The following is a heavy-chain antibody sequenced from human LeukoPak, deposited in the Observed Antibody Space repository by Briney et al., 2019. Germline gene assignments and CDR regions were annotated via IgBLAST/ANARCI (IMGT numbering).Heavy chain of an antibody. V-gene: IGHV4-4*07. J-gene: IGHJ6*02. CDR1: GGSISSYY. CDR3: ARVGYYYGMDV. CDR2: IYTSGST. Sequence: SETLSLTCTVSGGSISSYYWSWIRQPAGKGLEWIGRIYTSGSTNYNPSLKSRVTMPVDTSKNQFSLKLSSVTAADTAVNYCARVGYYYGMDVWGQGTTVTVSS. D-gene: IGHD3-16*01.